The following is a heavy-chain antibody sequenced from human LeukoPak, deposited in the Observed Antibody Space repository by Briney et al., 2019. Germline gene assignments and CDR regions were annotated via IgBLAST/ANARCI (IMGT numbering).Heavy chain of an antibody. CDR2: INPSGGST. V-gene: IGHV1-46*01. CDR3: ASGPGNGYSSGWIRDAFDI. J-gene: IGHJ3*02. CDR1: GYTFTSYY. D-gene: IGHD6-19*01. Sequence: ASVKVSCKASGYTFTSYYMHWVRQAPAQGLEWMGIINPSGGSTSYAQKFQGRVTMTRDTSTSTVYMELSSLRSEDTAVYYCASGPGNGYSSGWIRDAFDIWGQGTMVTVSS.